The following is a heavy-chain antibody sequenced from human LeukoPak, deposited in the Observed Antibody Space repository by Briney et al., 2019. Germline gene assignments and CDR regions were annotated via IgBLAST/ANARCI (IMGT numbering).Heavy chain of an antibody. D-gene: IGHD1-26*01. Sequence: GGSLRLSCAASGFTFSSYWMSWVRQAPGKGLEWVANIRQDGSEIYYVDSVKGRFTISRDNAKNSLYLQMNSLRAEDTAVYYCARDKQVGATHFDNWGQGTLVTVSS. V-gene: IGHV3-7*01. CDR3: ARDKQVGATHFDN. CDR2: IRQDGSEI. CDR1: GFTFSSYW. J-gene: IGHJ4*02.